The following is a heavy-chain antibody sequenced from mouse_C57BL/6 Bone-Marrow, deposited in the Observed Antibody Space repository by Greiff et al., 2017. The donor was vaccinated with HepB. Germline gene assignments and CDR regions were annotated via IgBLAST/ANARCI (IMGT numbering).Heavy chain of an antibody. J-gene: IGHJ4*01. CDR2: IDPEDGET. CDR3: ATVPIYYGYDEEGYYAMDY. CDR1: GFNIKDYY. Sequence: EVKLMESGAELVKPGASVKLSCTASGFNIKDYYMHWVKQRTEQGLEWIGRIDPEDGETKYAPKFQGKATITADTSSNTAYLQLRSLTSEDTAVYYCATVPIYYGYDEEGYYAMDYWGQGTSVTVSS. D-gene: IGHD2-2*01. V-gene: IGHV14-2*01.